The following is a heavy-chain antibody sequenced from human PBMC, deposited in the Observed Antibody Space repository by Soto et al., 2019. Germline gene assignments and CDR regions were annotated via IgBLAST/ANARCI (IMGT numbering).Heavy chain of an antibody. D-gene: IGHD6-6*01. J-gene: IGHJ5*02. Sequence: SETLSLTCTVSGGSISSYYWSWIRQPPGKGLEWIGYIYYSGSTNYNPSLKSRVTISVDTSKNQFSLKLSSVTAADTAVYYCERGSVAARSRWWFDPWGQGTLVTVSS. CDR2: IYYSGST. CDR1: GGSISSYY. V-gene: IGHV4-59*01. CDR3: ERGSVAARSRWWFDP.